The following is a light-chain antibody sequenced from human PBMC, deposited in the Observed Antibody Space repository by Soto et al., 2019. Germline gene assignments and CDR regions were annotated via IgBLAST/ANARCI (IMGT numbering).Light chain of an antibody. J-gene: IGLJ2*01. V-gene: IGLV1-44*01. CDR3: AAWDDSLNGVV. Sequence: QSVLTQPPSASGTPGQRVTISCSGSISNIGGNTVNWYQQLPGTAPKLLMYTNNQRPSGVPDRFSSSKSGTSASLAISGLQSEDEADYYCAAWDDSLNGVVFGGGTKVTVL. CDR2: TNN. CDR1: ISNIGGNT.